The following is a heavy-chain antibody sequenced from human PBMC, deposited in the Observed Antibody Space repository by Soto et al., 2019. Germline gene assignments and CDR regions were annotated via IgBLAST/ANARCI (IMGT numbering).Heavy chain of an antibody. Sequence: SETLSLTCTVSGGSISSYYWSWIRQPPGKGLEWIGYIYYSGSTNYNPSLKSRVTISVDTSKNQFSLKLSSVTAADTAVYYCARDNGVAIDIWGQGTMVTVSS. CDR3: ARDNGVAIDI. D-gene: IGHD2-8*01. CDR2: IYYSGST. CDR1: GGSISSYY. J-gene: IGHJ3*02. V-gene: IGHV4-59*01.